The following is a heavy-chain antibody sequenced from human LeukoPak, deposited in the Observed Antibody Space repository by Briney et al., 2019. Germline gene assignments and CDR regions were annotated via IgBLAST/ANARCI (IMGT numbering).Heavy chain of an antibody. Sequence: GGSLRLSCAASGFTFSSYGMHWVRQAPGKGLEWVAAISDSGITTYYADSVKGRFTISRDNSRNTLYLQMNSLRAEDTAVYYCARGSTVFGVGKFDYWGQGTLVTVSS. CDR2: ISDSGITT. CDR3: ARGSTVFGVGKFDY. J-gene: IGHJ4*02. CDR1: GFTFSSYG. V-gene: IGHV3-23*01. D-gene: IGHD3-3*01.